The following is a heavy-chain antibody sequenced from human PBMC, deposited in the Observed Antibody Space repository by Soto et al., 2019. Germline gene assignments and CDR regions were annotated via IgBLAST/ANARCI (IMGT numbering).Heavy chain of an antibody. CDR3: ARGGFVAGTPQGGY. CDR2: INHSGST. J-gene: IGHJ4*02. V-gene: IGHV4-34*01. D-gene: IGHD6-19*01. Sequence: PSETLSLTCAVYGGSFSSYYWSWIRQPPGKGLEWIGEINHSGSTNYNPSLKSRVTISVDTPKNQFSLKLSSVTAADTAVYYCARGGFVAGTPQGGYWGQGTLVTVSS. CDR1: GGSFSSYY.